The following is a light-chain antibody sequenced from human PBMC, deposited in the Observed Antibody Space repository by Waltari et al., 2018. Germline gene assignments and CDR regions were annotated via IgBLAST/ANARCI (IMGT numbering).Light chain of an antibody. CDR2: EGS. CDR1: SSDVGRYNH. V-gene: IGLV2-23*01. CDR3: CSYAGSNSWV. Sequence: QSALTQTASVSGSPGQSIPISCTGTSSDVGRYNHVSWYKQHPGKVPKFMIYEGSERPSGVSNRFSGTKSGNTATLTISGLQAEDEADYYCCSYAGSNSWVFGGGTKLTVV. J-gene: IGLJ3*02.